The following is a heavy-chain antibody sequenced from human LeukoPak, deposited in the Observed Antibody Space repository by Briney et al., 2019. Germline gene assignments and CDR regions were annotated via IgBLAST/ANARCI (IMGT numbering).Heavy chain of an antibody. V-gene: IGHV1-69*04. CDR2: IIPILGIA. Sequence: ASVKVSCKASGGTFSSYAISWVRQAPAQGLEWMGRIIPILGIANYAQKFQGRVTITADKSTSTAYMELSSLRSEDTAVYYCARGGSYYYDSSGYPPDYWGQGTLVTVSS. D-gene: IGHD3-22*01. CDR3: ARGGSYYYDSSGYPPDY. CDR1: GGTFSSYA. J-gene: IGHJ4*02.